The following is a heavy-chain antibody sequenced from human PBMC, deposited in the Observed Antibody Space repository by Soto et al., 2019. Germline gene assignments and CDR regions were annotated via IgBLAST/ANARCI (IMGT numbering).Heavy chain of an antibody. CDR2: INHSGST. J-gene: IGHJ4*02. V-gene: IGHV4-34*01. Sequence: PSETLSLTCAVYDGSFIGYYCIFIRQPPWKGLEWIVEINHSGSTNYNPSLKSRVTISVDTSKNQFSLKLSSVTAADTAVYYCARGRRRYYFDYWGQGTLVTVSS. CDR1: DGSFIGYY. CDR3: ARGRRRYYFDY.